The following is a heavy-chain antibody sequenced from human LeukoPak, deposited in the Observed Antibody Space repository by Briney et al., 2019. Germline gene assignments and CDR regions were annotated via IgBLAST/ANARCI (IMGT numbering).Heavy chain of an antibody. V-gene: IGHV3-33*01. Sequence: GGSLRLSCAASGFTFSSYGMHWVRQAPGKGLGWVAVIWYDGSNKYYADSVKGRFTISRDNSKNTLYLQMNSLRAEDTAVYYCARDLDSSGYLYYFDYWGQGTLVTVSS. CDR3: ARDLDSSGYLYYFDY. J-gene: IGHJ4*02. CDR2: IWYDGSNK. CDR1: GFTFSSYG. D-gene: IGHD3-22*01.